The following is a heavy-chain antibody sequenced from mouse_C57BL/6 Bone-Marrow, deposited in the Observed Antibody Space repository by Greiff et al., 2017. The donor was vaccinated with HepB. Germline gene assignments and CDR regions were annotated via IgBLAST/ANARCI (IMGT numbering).Heavy chain of an antibody. CDR1: GFSLTSYG. V-gene: IGHV2-6*01. J-gene: IGHJ4*01. CDR2: IWGVGST. CDR3: ATIYYDYEGGYAMDY. Sequence: VKLMESGPGLVAPSQSLSITCTVSGFSLTSYGVDWVRQSPGKGLEWQGVIWGVGSTNYNSALKSRLSISKDNSKSQVFLKMNSLQTDDTAMYYCATIYYDYEGGYAMDYWGQGTSVTVSS. D-gene: IGHD2-4*01.